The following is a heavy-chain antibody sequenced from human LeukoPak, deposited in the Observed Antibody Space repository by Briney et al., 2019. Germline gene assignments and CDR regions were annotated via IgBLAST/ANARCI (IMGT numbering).Heavy chain of an antibody. V-gene: IGHV1-2*02. CDR1: GYTFTGYY. Sequence: ASVKVSCKASGYTFTGYYMHWVRQAPGQGLEWMGWINPNSGGTNYAQKFQGRVTMTRDTSISTAYMELSSLRSEDTAVYYCARAGRDGYNWDYWGQGTLVTVSS. J-gene: IGHJ4*02. D-gene: IGHD5-24*01. CDR2: INPNSGGT. CDR3: ARAGRDGYNWDY.